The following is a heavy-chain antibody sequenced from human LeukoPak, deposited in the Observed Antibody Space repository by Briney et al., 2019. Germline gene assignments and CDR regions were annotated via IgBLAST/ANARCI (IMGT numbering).Heavy chain of an antibody. D-gene: IGHD6-13*01. J-gene: IGHJ4*02. Sequence: SETLSLTRTVSGGSLSSYYWSWVRQPPGEGLGWVGYIYYSGTTNYNPSLKSRVTISVDTSKNQFSLKLSSVTAADTAVYYCARGVYIVAAQYGYWGQGTLVTVSS. CDR1: GGSLSSYY. V-gene: IGHV4-59*01. CDR2: IYYSGTT. CDR3: ARGVYIVAAQYGY.